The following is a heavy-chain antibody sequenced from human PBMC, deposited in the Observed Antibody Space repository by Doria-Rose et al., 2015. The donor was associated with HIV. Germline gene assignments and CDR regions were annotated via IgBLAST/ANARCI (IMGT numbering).Heavy chain of an antibody. Sequence: SYWIGWVRQMPGKGLEWMGIIYPGDSDTRYSPSFQGQVTISADKSISTAYLQWSSLKASDTAMYYCARPSTIPVRGVTLAYYYYYGMDVWGQGTTVTVSS. CDR2: IYPGDSDT. V-gene: IGHV5-51*01. J-gene: IGHJ6*02. CDR3: ARPSTIPVRGVTLAYYYYYGMDV. D-gene: IGHD3-10*01. CDR1: SYW.